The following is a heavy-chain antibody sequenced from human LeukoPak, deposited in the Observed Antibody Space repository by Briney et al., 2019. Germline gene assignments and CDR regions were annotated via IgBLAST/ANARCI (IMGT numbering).Heavy chain of an antibody. J-gene: IGHJ4*02. Sequence: PGGSLRLSCAASGFTFSNYAINWVRQAPGKGLEWVSSITSSSAYIYYADSVQGRFSISRDDAKNSLYLQMNSLRAEDTAVYYCAKALWFGEFPTPIPGYWGQGTLVTVSS. D-gene: IGHD3-10*01. CDR3: AKALWFGEFPTPIPGY. CDR2: ITSSSAYI. V-gene: IGHV3-21*04. CDR1: GFTFSNYA.